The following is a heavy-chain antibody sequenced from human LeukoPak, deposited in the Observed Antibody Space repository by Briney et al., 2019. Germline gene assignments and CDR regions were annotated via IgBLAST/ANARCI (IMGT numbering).Heavy chain of an antibody. CDR1: GFPFSNYT. V-gene: IGHV3-21*01. CDR2: ITSSSTYV. CDR3: ARDFGWGGALDI. Sequence: GGSLRLSCAASGFPFSNYTINWVRRAPGKGLEWVSLITSSSTYVESADSVKGRFTISRDNAKNSLSLQMNSLRAEDTAVYYCARDFGWGGALDIWGQGTMVTVSS. J-gene: IGHJ3*02. D-gene: IGHD6-19*01.